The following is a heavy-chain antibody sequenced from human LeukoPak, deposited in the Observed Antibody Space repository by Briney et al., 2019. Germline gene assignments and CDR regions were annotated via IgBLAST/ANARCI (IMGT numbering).Heavy chain of an antibody. D-gene: IGHD3-10*01. CDR3: ARRYGSGSYDY. CDR1: GYTFISYH. Sequence: ASVKVSCKASGYTFISYHMSWVRQAPGPGLEWMGWISAYNGNTNYAQTIQGRVTMTTDKSTNPVYMELRSLRVEVTAVYYCARRYGSGSYDYWGQGTLVTVSS. CDR2: ISAYNGNT. V-gene: IGHV1-18*01. J-gene: IGHJ4*02.